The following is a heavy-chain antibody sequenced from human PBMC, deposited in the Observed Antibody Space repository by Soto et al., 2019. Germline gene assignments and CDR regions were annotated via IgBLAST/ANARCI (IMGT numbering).Heavy chain of an antibody. CDR3: AKDKSSGWFDY. D-gene: IGHD6-19*01. CDR2: ISYDGSNK. V-gene: IGHV3-30*18. CDR1: GFTFSSYC. J-gene: IGHJ4*02. Sequence: QVQLVESGGGLVQPGRSLRLSCAASGFTFSSYCMHWVRQAPGKGLEWVAVISYDGSNKYYADSVKGRFTISRDNSKNTLYLQMNSLRAEDTAVYYCAKDKSSGWFDYWGQGTLVTVSS.